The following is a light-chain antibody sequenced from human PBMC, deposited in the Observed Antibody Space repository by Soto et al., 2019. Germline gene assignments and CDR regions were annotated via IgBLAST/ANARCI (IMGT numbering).Light chain of an antibody. CDR3: QQSYSTLIT. J-gene: IGKJ5*01. Sequence: IQMTQSPSSLSASVGDRVAISCRASQDIRNTLAWYQQKPGEAPKLLIYDASSLESGVPSRFSGSGSGTDFTLTISSLQPEDFATYYCQQSYSTLITFGQGTRLE. CDR2: DAS. V-gene: IGKV1-39*01. CDR1: QDIRNT.